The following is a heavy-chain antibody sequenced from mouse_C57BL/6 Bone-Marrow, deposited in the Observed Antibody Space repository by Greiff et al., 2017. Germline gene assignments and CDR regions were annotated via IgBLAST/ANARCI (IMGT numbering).Heavy chain of an antibody. D-gene: IGHD2-2*01. J-gene: IGHJ3*01. CDR1: GYTFTDYN. V-gene: IGHV1-18*01. Sequence: EVQLQQSGPELVKPGASVKITCKASGYTFTDYNMDWVKQSHGKSLEWIGDINPNNGGTIYNQKFKGKATLTVDKSSSTAYMELRSLTSEDTAVYYCARSTMVTTGSSWFAYWGQGTLVTVSA. CDR2: INPNNGGT. CDR3: ARSTMVTTGSSWFAY.